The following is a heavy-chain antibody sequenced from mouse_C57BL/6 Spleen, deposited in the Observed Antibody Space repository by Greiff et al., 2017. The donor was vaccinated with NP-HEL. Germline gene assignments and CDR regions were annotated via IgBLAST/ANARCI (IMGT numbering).Heavy chain of an antibody. Sequence: DVHLVESGGGLVKPGGSLKLSCAASGFTFSSYAMSWVRQTPEKRLEWVATISDGGSYTYYPDNVKGRFTISRDNAKNNLYLQMSHLKSEDTAMYYCAREFLYGNYEYFDVWGTGTTVTVSS. CDR3: AREFLYGNYEYFDV. D-gene: IGHD2-1*01. V-gene: IGHV5-4*01. CDR1: GFTFSSYA. CDR2: ISDGGSYT. J-gene: IGHJ1*03.